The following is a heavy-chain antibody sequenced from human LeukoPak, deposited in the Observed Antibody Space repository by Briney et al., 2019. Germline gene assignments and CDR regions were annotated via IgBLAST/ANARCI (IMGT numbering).Heavy chain of an antibody. CDR2: IKQDGSEK. D-gene: IGHD6-13*01. CDR3: ARILSSIAAAGWNAFDI. CDR1: GFTFSSYW. V-gene: IGHV3-7*01. Sequence: GGSLRLSCAASGFTFSSYWMSWVRQAPGKGLEWVANIKQDGSEKYYVDSVKGRFTISRDNAKNSLYLQMNSLRAEDTAVYYCARILSSIAAAGWNAFDIWGQGTMVTVSS. J-gene: IGHJ3*02.